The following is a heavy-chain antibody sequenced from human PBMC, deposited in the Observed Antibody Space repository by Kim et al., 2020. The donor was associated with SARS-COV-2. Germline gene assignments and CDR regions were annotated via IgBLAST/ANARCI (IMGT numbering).Heavy chain of an antibody. D-gene: IGHD3-16*01. Sequence: GGSLRLSCAASGFTFSSYAMRWVRQAPGKGLEWVSAISGSGGSTYYADSVKGRFTISRDNSKNTLYLQMNSLRAEDTAVYYCAKVSRWPYDASLDYWGQGTLVTVSS. CDR3: AKVSRWPYDASLDY. CDR2: ISGSGGST. V-gene: IGHV3-23*01. J-gene: IGHJ4*02. CDR1: GFTFSSYA.